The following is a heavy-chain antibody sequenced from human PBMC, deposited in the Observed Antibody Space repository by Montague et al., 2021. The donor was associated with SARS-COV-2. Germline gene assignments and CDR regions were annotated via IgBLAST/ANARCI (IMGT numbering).Heavy chain of an antibody. Sequence: SETLSLTCAVYGGSFSGYYWSWIRQPPGKGLEWIGEINHSGGTNYNPSLKSRVTISVDTSKNQFSLKLSSVTAADTAVYYCTREGYQVLWSDYYYYGMTSGAKGPRSPSP. D-gene: IGHD2-2*01. CDR2: INHSGGT. J-gene: IGHJ6*02. CDR1: GGSFSGYY. V-gene: IGHV4-34*01. CDR3: TREGYQVLWSDYYYYGMTS.